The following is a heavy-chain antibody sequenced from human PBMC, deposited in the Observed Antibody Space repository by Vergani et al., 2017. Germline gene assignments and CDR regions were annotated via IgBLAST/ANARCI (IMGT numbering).Heavy chain of an antibody. D-gene: IGHD3-9*01. J-gene: IGHJ4*02. V-gene: IGHV1-46*03. CDR1: GYTFSNYY. CDR3: ARGDYGILTGYRY. Sequence: QVQVVQSGAEVKKSGASVKVSCKTSGYTFSNYYMHWVRQAPGQGLEWMGIINPSGGHTNYAQKFQGRVTMTRDTSTSTVYMELSSLRSEDTAIYYCARGDYGILTGYRYWGQGTLVTV. CDR2: INPSGGHT.